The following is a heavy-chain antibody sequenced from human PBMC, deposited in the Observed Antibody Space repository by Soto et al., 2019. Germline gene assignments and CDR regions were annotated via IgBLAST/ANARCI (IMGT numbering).Heavy chain of an antibody. V-gene: IGHV5-10-1*01. Sequence: PGESLKISCKGSGYSFAGYWITWVRQMPGKGLEWMGRIDPSGSYTNYSPSFQGHVTISADKSISTAYLQWSSLKASDTAMYYCARRSGYSYGYAMMSSWGQGTLVTVSS. J-gene: IGHJ4*02. D-gene: IGHD5-18*01. CDR2: IDPSGSYT. CDR3: ARRSGYSYGYAMMSS. CDR1: GYSFAGYW.